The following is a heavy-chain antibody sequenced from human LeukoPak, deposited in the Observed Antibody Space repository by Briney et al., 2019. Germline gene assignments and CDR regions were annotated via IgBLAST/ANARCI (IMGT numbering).Heavy chain of an antibody. CDR2: IYSGGST. CDR3: ARQIYGDYISKDNWFDP. J-gene: IGHJ5*02. Sequence: GGSLRLSCAASGYTVSSNYMSWVHQAPGKGLEWVSVIYSGGSTYYADSVKGRFTISRDNSKNTLYLQMNSLRAEDTAVYYCARQIYGDYISKDNWFDPWGQGTLVTVSS. CDR1: GYTVSSNY. D-gene: IGHD4-17*01. V-gene: IGHV3-66*02.